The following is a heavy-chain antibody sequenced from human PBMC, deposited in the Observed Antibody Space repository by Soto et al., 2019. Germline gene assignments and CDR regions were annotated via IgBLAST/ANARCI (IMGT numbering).Heavy chain of an antibody. CDR2: VNNDGSFS. J-gene: IGHJ6*03. Sequence: EVQLVESGGGLFQPGGSLRLSCVASGFTFSNYWMYWVRQAPGEGLVWVSRVNNDGSFSSYADSVKGRLTISRDNVKNTLYLQMDSLRAEDTAVYYCARGDCVGGTCYSLAGSFYYYMDVWGKGTTVTVFS. CDR1: GFTFSNYW. D-gene: IGHD2-15*01. CDR3: ARGDCVGGTCYSLAGSFYYYMDV. V-gene: IGHV3-74*01.